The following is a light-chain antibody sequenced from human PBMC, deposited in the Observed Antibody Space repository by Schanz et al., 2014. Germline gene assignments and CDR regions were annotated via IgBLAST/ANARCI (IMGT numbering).Light chain of an antibody. J-gene: IGLJ3*02. CDR3: SSYTTTTWRV. Sequence: QSALTQPRSVSGSPGQSVTVSCTGTSSDVGGYNYVSWYQHHPGKAPQLMIYDVSKRPSGVPDRFSGSKSVTTASLTISGLQAEDEADYYCSSYTTTTWRVFGGGTKLTVL. CDR2: DVS. V-gene: IGLV2-11*01. CDR1: SSDVGGYNY.